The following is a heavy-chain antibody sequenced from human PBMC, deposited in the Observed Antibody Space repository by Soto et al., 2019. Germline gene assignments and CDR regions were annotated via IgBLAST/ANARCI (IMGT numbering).Heavy chain of an antibody. CDR2: ISSNGGST. CDR1: GFTFSSYG. Sequence: LRLSCAASGFTFSSYGMHWVRQAPGKGLEYVSAISSNGGSTYYADSVKGRFTISRDNSKNTLYLQMSSLRAEDTAVYYCVKDYGDYRYFDLWGRGTLVTVSS. J-gene: IGHJ2*01. CDR3: VKDYGDYRYFDL. V-gene: IGHV3-64D*06. D-gene: IGHD4-17*01.